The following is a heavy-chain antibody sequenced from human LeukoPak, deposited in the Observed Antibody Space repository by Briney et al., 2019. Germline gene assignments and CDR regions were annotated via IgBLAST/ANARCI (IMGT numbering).Heavy chain of an antibody. V-gene: IGHV3-11*06. J-gene: IGHJ4*02. CDR2: ISSSSSSYT. Sequence: GGSLRLSCAASGFTFCDYYMSWIRQAPGKGLEWVSYISSSSSSYTNYADSVKGRFTISRDNAKNSLYLQLNTLRDEDTGVYFFARASASYFDYWGQGTLVTVSS. CDR1: GFTFCDYY. CDR3: ARASASYFDY.